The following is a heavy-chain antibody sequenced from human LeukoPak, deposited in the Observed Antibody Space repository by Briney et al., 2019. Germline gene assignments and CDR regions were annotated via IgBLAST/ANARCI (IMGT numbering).Heavy chain of an antibody. J-gene: IGHJ4*02. CDR2: ISPQSFDT. CDR1: GYTFSAYY. Sequence: ASVKVSCKGSGYTFSAYYIHWLRQATGQGPEWMGWISPQSFDTNYAQKFQGRVTMTTATSMNTVFMELSRLSSDDTAVYYCAREGDIAAALFDNWGQGTLVTVSS. V-gene: IGHV1-2*02. CDR3: AREGDIAAALFDN. D-gene: IGHD6-13*01.